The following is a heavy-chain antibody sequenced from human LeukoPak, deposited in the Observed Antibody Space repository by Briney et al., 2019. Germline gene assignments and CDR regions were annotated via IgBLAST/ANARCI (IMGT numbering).Heavy chain of an antibody. CDR1: GFTFSDYS. V-gene: IGHV3-21*01. D-gene: IGHD5-18*01. Sequence: PGGSLRLSCAASGFTFSDYSMNWVRQAPGKGLEWVSSISSSSSYYADSVKGRFTISRDNAKNSLYLQMNSLRTEDTAVYYCTRGSFRGYRYGLPPDYWGQGALVTVSS. CDR3: TRGSFRGYRYGLPPDY. J-gene: IGHJ4*02. CDR2: ISSSSS.